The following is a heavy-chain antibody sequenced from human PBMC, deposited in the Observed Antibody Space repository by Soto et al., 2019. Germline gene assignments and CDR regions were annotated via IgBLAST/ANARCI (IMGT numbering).Heavy chain of an antibody. V-gene: IGHV4-39*07. CDR3: ARESVGARLGAFDI. Sequence: PSETLSLTCTVSGGSISSSSYYWGWIRQPPGKGLEWIGSIYYSGSTYYNPSLKSRVTISVDTSKNQFSLKLSSVTAADTAVYYCARESVGARLGAFDIWGQGTMVTVSS. D-gene: IGHD1-26*01. CDR2: IYYSGST. J-gene: IGHJ3*02. CDR1: GGSISSSSYY.